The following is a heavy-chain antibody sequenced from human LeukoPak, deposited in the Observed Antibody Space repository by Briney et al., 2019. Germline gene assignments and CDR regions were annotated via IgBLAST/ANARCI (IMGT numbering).Heavy chain of an antibody. CDR1: GFTFSAYW. V-gene: IGHV3-74*01. Sequence: GGSLRLSCAASGFTFSAYWMHWVRQAPGKGLVWLSRINTGGDDITYADSVKGRFTISRDNAKNTLYLQMNSLTVEDTAVYFCARSLVVGGTRPNDYWGQGTLVTVSS. D-gene: IGHD2-15*01. J-gene: IGHJ4*02. CDR2: INTGGDDI. CDR3: ARSLVVGGTRPNDY.